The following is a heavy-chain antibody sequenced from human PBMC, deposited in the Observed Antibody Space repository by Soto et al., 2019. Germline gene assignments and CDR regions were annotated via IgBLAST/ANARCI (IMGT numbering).Heavy chain of an antibody. CDR1: GYTFIGYS. Sequence: QVQLVQSGAEVKKPGASVNISCKASGYTFIGYSMNWVRQAPGQGLEWMGWINPSTGGAHSAQKFQGWVTMTSDRSSSTAYVELRGLKSDDSAVYYCARASGRDYYYGMGVWGQGTTVIVSS. J-gene: IGHJ6*02. CDR3: ARASGRDYYYGMGV. CDR2: INPSTGGA. V-gene: IGHV1-2*04.